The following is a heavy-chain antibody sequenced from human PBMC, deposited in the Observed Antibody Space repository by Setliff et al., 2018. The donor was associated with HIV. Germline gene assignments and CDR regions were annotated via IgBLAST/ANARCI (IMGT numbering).Heavy chain of an antibody. CDR1: GGSITSSTYY. CDR2: IFYSGST. D-gene: IGHD3-22*01. CDR3: ARDHKYYYDSSGLDY. Sequence: SETLSLTCTVSGGSITSSTYYWDWIRQPPGKGLGWIGSIFYSGSTYYNPSVKSRVTISIDTSKNQFSLRLSSVTAADTAVYYCARDHKYYYDSSGLDYWGQGTLVTVSS. V-gene: IGHV4-39*07. J-gene: IGHJ4*02.